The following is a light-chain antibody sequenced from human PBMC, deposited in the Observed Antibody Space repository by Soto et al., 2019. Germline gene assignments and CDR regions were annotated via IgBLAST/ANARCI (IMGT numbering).Light chain of an antibody. V-gene: IGKV3-20*01. CDR2: GAS. CDR1: QSVSTSY. CDR3: QLYGSTTWT. J-gene: IGKJ1*01. Sequence: EIVLTQSPGTMSLSPGERATLSCRASQSVSTSYLAWYQQKPGQAPRLLIYGASSRATGIPDRFSGSGSGTVFTLNISRLEPEDFAVYYCQLYGSTTWTFGQGTKVEIK.